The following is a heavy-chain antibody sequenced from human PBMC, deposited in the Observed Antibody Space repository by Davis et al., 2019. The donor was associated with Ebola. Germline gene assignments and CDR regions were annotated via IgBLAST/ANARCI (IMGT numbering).Heavy chain of an antibody. CDR3: ARDLNYYDSSGYYSVYFDY. V-gene: IGHV3-7*01. CDR2: IKQDGSET. J-gene: IGHJ4*03. Sequence: GGSLRLSCAASGITFSRHWMSWVRQAPGKGLEWVANIKQDGSETHYVDSVRGRFTISRDNAKNLLYLQMNSLRAEDTAVYYCARDLNYYDSSGYYSVYFDYWGQGTMVTVSS. D-gene: IGHD3-22*01. CDR1: GITFSRHW.